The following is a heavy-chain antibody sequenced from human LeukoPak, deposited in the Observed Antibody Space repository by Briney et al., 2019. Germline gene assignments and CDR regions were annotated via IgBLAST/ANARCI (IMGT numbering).Heavy chain of an antibody. CDR2: IKSKTDGGTT. V-gene: IGHV3-15*01. Sequence: GGSLRLSCAASGLTFSNAWMSWVRQAPGKGLEWVGHIKSKTDGGTTDYAAPVKGRFTISRDDSKNTLYLQMNSLKTEDTAVYYCTTDFTGAVAVFDYWGQGTLVTVSS. CDR3: TTDFTGAVAVFDY. CDR1: GLTFSNAW. J-gene: IGHJ4*02. D-gene: IGHD6-19*01.